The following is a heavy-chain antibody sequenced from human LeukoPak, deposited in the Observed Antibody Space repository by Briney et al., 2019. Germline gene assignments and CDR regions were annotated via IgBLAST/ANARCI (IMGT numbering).Heavy chain of an antibody. J-gene: IGHJ6*03. CDR2: TYYRSKWYN. Sequence: SQTLSLTCAISGDSVSSNSAAWNWIRQSPSRGLEWLGRTYYRSKWYNDYAVSVKSRITINPDTSKNQFSLQLNSVTPEDTAVYYCARGSYSSSWYPLAYYYYYMDVWGKGTTVTISS. CDR1: GDSVSSNSAA. D-gene: IGHD6-13*01. V-gene: IGHV6-1*01. CDR3: ARGSYSSSWYPLAYYYYYMDV.